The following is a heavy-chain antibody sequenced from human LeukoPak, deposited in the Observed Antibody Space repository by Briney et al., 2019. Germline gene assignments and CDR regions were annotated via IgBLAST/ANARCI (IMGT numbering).Heavy chain of an antibody. CDR3: AKELGSSWYSYFDY. J-gene: IGHJ4*02. CDR2: ISGSGGST. D-gene: IGHD6-13*01. Sequence: GGTLRLSCAASGFTFSSYGMSWVRQAPGKGLEWVSAISGSGGSTYYADSVKGRFTISRDNSKNTLYLQMNSLRAEDTAVYYCAKELGSSWYSYFDYWGQGTLVTVSS. CDR1: GFTFSSYG. V-gene: IGHV3-23*01.